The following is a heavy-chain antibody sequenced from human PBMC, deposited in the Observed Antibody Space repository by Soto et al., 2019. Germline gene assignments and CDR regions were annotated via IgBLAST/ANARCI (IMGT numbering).Heavy chain of an antibody. CDR1: GFTFSSYG. CDR2: ISYDGSNK. J-gene: IGHJ6*02. CDR3: AKDQAANRVDQLAYYYYYGMDV. D-gene: IGHD2-2*01. V-gene: IGHV3-30*18. Sequence: QVQLVESGGGVVQPGRSLRLSCAASGFTFSSYGMHWVRQAPGKGLEWEAVISYDGSNKYYADSVKGRFTISRDNSKNTLYLQMNSLRAEDTAVYYCAKDQAANRVDQLAYYYYYGMDVWGQGTTVTVSS.